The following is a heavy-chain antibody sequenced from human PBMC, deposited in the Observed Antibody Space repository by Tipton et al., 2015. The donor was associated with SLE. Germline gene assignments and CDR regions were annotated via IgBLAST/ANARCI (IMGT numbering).Heavy chain of an antibody. CDR3: ARSYSGYDEAADY. D-gene: IGHD5-12*01. Sequence: NTGNPTYAQVFTGRFVLSLDTSVTTAYLEISNLKAEDTAVYYCARSYSGYDEAADYWGQGTLVTVSS. J-gene: IGHJ4*02. V-gene: IGHV7-4-1*02. CDR2: NTGNP.